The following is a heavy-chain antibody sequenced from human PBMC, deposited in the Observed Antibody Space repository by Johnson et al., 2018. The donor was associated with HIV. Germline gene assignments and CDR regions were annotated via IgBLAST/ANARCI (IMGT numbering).Heavy chain of an antibody. CDR3: ARWGASTAFDI. Sequence: VQLVESGGGLVQPGRSLRLSCAASGFTFDDYAMHWVRQAPGKGLERVSGLTCTSGSISYADCVKGRFTTCKDKAENSLYLQMNSLRAGDTAVYYCARWGASTAFDIWGQGTMVTVSS. D-gene: IGHD3-16*01. J-gene: IGHJ3*02. V-gene: IGHV3-9*01. CDR2: LTCTSGSI. CDR1: GFTFDDYA.